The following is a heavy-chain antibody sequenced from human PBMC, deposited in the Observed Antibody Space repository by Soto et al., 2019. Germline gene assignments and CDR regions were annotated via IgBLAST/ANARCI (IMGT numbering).Heavy chain of an antibody. Sequence: ASVKVSCKPSGYALNTYYLHWVRQAPGQGLEWMGIIHPSSGGSTYAQKFLGRVTMTRDTSTSTVFMELSSLRSADTAVYYCARGGHIAVVTASFDYWGQGTLVTVSS. V-gene: IGHV1-46*02. D-gene: IGHD2-21*02. J-gene: IGHJ4*02. CDR2: IHPSSGGS. CDR3: ARGGHIAVVTASFDY. CDR1: GYALNTYY.